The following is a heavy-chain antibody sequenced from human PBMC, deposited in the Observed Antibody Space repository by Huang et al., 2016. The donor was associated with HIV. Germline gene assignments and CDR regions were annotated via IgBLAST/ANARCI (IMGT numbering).Heavy chain of an antibody. Sequence: EVQLVESGGGLVKPGGSLRLSCAASGFTFSSYSMNWVRQAPGRGLEWVSYISVRSSNIYYAHSVKCRFTISRDNSKSSLYLQLNSLRAEDTAVYYCARTEMEYYYGSSGYYPDYWGQGTLVIVSS. CDR3: ARTEMEYYYGSSGYYPDY. J-gene: IGHJ4*02. CDR1: GFTFSSYS. CDR2: ISVRSSNI. D-gene: IGHD3-22*01. V-gene: IGHV3-48*01.